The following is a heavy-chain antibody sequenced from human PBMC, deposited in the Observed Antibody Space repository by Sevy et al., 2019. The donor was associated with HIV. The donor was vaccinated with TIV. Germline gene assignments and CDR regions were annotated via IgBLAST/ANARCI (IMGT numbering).Heavy chain of an antibody. Sequence: GGSLRLSCAASGFTFSSYGMHWVRQAPGKGLEWVAFIRYDGNNKYYTGSVKGRFTISRENSKKTLYLQMNSLRAEDTAVYYCAKGREQGYYYGMDVWGQGTTVTVSS. CDR3: AKGREQGYYYGMDV. D-gene: IGHD1-26*01. V-gene: IGHV3-30*02. J-gene: IGHJ6*02. CDR2: IRYDGNNK. CDR1: GFTFSSYG.